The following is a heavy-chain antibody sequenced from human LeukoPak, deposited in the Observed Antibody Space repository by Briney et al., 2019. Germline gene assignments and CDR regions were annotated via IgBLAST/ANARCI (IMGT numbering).Heavy chain of an antibody. CDR2: ISGSGGST. CDR1: GFTFSSYA. Sequence: PGGSLRLSCAASGFTFSSYAMSWVRQAPGKGLEWASAISGSGGSTYYADSVKGRFTISRDNSKNTLYLQMNSLRAEDTAVYYCAKGMTTVVNSAGYFDYWGQGTLVTVSS. J-gene: IGHJ4*02. D-gene: IGHD4-23*01. V-gene: IGHV3-23*01. CDR3: AKGMTTVVNSAGYFDY.